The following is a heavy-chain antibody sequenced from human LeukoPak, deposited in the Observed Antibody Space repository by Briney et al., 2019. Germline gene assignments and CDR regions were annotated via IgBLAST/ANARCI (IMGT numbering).Heavy chain of an antibody. V-gene: IGHV3-11*01. Sequence: GGSLRLSCAASGFTFSDYYMSWIRQAPGKGLEWVSYISSSGSTIYYADSVKGRFTISRDNAKNSLYLQMNSLRAEDTAVYYCARDGGSGTDKYYYYYYGMDVWSQGTTVTVSS. CDR3: ARDGGSGTDKYYYYYYGMDV. CDR2: ISSSGSTI. CDR1: GFTFSDYY. D-gene: IGHD2-15*01. J-gene: IGHJ6*02.